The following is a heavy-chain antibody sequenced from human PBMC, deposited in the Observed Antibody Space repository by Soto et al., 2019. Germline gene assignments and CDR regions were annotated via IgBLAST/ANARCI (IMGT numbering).Heavy chain of an antibody. Sequence: GGSLRLSGAASGFTFRGYSMNWGGQAPGKGLEWISYISRSSSTISYGDSVKGRFAISRDNARNSPSLQVNSLRAGDTPVYHVARLMIVTGGEAFDIWGQGTMVTVSS. J-gene: IGHJ3*02. CDR2: ISRSSSTI. CDR1: GFTFRGYS. CDR3: ARLMIVTGGEAFDI. D-gene: IGHD3-22*01. V-gene: IGHV3-48*01.